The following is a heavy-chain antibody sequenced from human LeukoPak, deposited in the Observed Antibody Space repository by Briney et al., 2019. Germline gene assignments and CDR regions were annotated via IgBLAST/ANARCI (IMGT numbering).Heavy chain of an antibody. J-gene: IGHJ4*02. Sequence: ASVKVSCKASGYTFTSYAMHWVRQAPGQRLEWMGWINAGNGNTKYSQKFQGRVTITRDTSASTAYMELSSLRSEDTAVYYCARVPTHYDSSGYYYGYWGQGTLVTVSS. D-gene: IGHD3-22*01. V-gene: IGHV1-3*01. CDR3: ARVPTHYDSSGYYYGY. CDR2: INAGNGNT. CDR1: GYTFTSYA.